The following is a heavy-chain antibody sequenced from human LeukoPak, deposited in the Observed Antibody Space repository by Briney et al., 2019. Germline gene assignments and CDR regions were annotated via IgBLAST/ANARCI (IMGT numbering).Heavy chain of an antibody. CDR2: ISSSSSYI. V-gene: IGHV3-21*01. D-gene: IGHD2-2*03. CDR3: ARVGYCSSTSCSSETHDY. Sequence: GGSLRLSCAASGFTFSSYSMNWVRQPPGKGLEWVSSISSSSSYIYYADSVKGRFTISRDNAKNSLYLQMNSLRAEDTAVYYCARVGYCSSTSCSSETHDYWGQGTLVTVSS. J-gene: IGHJ4*02. CDR1: GFTFSSYS.